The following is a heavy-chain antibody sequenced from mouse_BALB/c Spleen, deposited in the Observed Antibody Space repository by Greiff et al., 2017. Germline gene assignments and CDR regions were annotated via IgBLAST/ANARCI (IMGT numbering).Heavy chain of an antibody. J-gene: IGHJ2*01. V-gene: IGHV5-9-3*01. CDR1: GFTFSSYA. CDR3: ARHGSSFDY. Sequence: EVQLVESGGGLVKPGGSLKLSCAASGFTFSSYAMSWVRQTPEKRLEWVATISSGGSYTYYPDSVKGRFTISRDNAKNTLYLQMSSLRSEDTAMYYCARHGSSFDYWGQGTTLTVSS. D-gene: IGHD1-1*01. CDR2: ISSGGSYT.